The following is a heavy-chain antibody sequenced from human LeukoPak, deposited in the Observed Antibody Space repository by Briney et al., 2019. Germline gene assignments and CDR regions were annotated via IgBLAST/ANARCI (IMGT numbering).Heavy chain of an antibody. CDR3: ARQYLYYFDY. Sequence: SETLSLTCTVSGGSISSDYWSWIRQPPGKGLEWIGYIYYSGSTNYNPSLKSRVTISVGTSKNQFSLKLSSVTAADTAVYYCARQYLYYFDYWGQGTLVTVSS. V-gene: IGHV4-59*08. J-gene: IGHJ4*02. CDR1: GGSISSDY. CDR2: IYYSGST.